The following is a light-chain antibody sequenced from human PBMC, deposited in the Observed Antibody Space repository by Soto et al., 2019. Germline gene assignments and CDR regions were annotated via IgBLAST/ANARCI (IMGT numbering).Light chain of an antibody. CDR1: QSLLHKDKNNY. Sequence: DIVMTQSPLSLPVTPGEAASISCRSSQSLLHKDKNNYFNWYLQKPGQSPQLLIYMGFKRASGVPDRFSGSGSGKYFTLTISRVEAEDAGVYYCMQALQTPRTFGHGTKVDIX. V-gene: IGKV2-28*01. CDR3: MQALQTPRT. CDR2: MGF. J-gene: IGKJ1*01.